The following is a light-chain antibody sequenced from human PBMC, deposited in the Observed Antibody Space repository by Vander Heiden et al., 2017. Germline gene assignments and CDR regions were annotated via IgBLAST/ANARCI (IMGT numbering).Light chain of an antibody. CDR2: WAS. Sequence: DIVLTQSPDSLAVSLGERATVNCRSSRSILSSSDNKNYLAWYQQKSGQPPKLLFYWASTRASGVPDRFSGSESGTDFTLTISSLQAEDVAIYYCQQDHNTPRTFGQGTQVEIK. J-gene: IGKJ1*01. CDR1: RSILSSSDNKNY. CDR3: QQDHNTPRT. V-gene: IGKV4-1*01.